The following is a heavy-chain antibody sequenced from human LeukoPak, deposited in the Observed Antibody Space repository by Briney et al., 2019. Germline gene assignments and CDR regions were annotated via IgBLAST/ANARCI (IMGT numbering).Heavy chain of an antibody. Sequence: AETLSLTWTVSGGSISSFYWSWIRQPPGKGLEWIGYIYNSESTNYNPSLKSGVTISVDTSKNQFSLMLTSVTASDTAMYYCARHCSGGTCPLSFDAFDIWGQGTMVTVSS. D-gene: IGHD2-15*01. J-gene: IGHJ3*02. CDR3: ARHCSGGTCPLSFDAFDI. CDR2: IYNSEST. CDR1: GGSISSFY. V-gene: IGHV4-59*08.